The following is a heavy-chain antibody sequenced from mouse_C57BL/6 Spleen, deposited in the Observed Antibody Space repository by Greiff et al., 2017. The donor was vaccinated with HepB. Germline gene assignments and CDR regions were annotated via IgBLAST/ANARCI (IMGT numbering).Heavy chain of an antibody. CDR1: GYTFTSYW. CDR3: ARPDGYYWYFDV. D-gene: IGHD2-3*01. V-gene: IGHV1-53*01. Sequence: QVQLQQPGTELVKPGASVKLSCKASGYTFTSYWMHWVKQRPGQGLEWIGNINPSNGGTNYNEKFKSKATLTVDKSSSTACMQLSSLTSEDSAVYYCARPDGYYWYFDVWGTGTTVTVSS. CDR2: INPSNGGT. J-gene: IGHJ1*03.